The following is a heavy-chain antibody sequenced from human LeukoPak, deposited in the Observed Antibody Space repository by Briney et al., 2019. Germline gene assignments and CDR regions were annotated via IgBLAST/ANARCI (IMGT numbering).Heavy chain of an antibody. CDR3: ARAKSIVVVPAGAFDI. V-gene: IGHV1-2*02. Sequence: ASVKVSCKASGYTFTSYGISWVRQAPGQGLEWMGWINPNSGGTNYAQKFQGRVTMTRDTSISTAYMELSRLRSDDTAVYYCARAKSIVVVPAGAFDIWGQGTMVTVSS. J-gene: IGHJ3*02. D-gene: IGHD2-2*01. CDR2: INPNSGGT. CDR1: GYTFTSYG.